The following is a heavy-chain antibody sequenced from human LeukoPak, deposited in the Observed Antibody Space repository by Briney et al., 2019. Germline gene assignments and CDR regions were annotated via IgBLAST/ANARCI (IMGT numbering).Heavy chain of an antibody. D-gene: IGHD6-13*01. CDR3: ARTHVGIAAAGTGDAFDI. CDR1: GSSFTSYW. Sequence: GESLKISCKGSGSSFTSYWIGWVRQLPGKGLEWMGIIYPGDSDSRYSPSFQGQVTISADKSISTAYLQWSSLKASDTAMYYCARTHVGIAAAGTGDAFDIWGQGTMVTVSS. CDR2: IYPGDSDS. V-gene: IGHV5-51*01. J-gene: IGHJ3*02.